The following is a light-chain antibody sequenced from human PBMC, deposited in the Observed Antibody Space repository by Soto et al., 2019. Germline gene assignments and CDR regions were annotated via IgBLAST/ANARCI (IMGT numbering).Light chain of an antibody. CDR3: VTWERRLDAWV. CDR1: SSNIGTNY. V-gene: IGLV1-51*01. CDR2: HNN. Sequence: QSVWTQPPSVSAAPGQKVTISCYGSSSNIGTNYVSWYQQVPGTVPTLLIYHNNKRPSGIPDRFSGSKSGTSATLGITGLQTGDEADYYCVTWERRLDAWVFGGGTKVTVL. J-gene: IGLJ3*02.